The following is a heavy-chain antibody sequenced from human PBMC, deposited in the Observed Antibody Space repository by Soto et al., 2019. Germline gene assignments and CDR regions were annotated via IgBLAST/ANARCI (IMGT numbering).Heavy chain of an antibody. CDR3: SGVYCSSTSCYDAFDI. CDR1: GYTFTSYA. V-gene: IGHV1-3*01. CDR2: INAGNGNT. Sequence: QVQLVQSGAEVKKPGASVKVSCKASGYTFTSYAMHWVRQAPGQRLEWMGWINAGNGNTKYSKKFQGRVTITRDTSASTAYMELSSLRSEDTAVYYCSGVYCSSTSCYDAFDIWGQGTMVTVSS. J-gene: IGHJ3*02. D-gene: IGHD2-2*01.